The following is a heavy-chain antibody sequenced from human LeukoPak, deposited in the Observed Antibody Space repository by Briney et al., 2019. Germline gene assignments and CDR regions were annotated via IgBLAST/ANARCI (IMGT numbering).Heavy chain of an antibody. CDR1: GFTFSSYW. Sequence: GGPLRLSCAASGFTFSSYWMHWVRQAPWKGLVWVSRINSDGSSTTYADSVKGRFTISRDNAKNTLYLQMNSLRAEDTAVYYCATSTYCSGGGCYSRTFQYWGQGTLVTVSS. D-gene: IGHD2-15*01. J-gene: IGHJ4*02. CDR3: ATSTYCSGGGCYSRTFQY. CDR2: INSDGSST. V-gene: IGHV3-74*01.